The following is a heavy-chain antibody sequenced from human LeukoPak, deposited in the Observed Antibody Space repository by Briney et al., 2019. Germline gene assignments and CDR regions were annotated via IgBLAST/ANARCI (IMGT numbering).Heavy chain of an antibody. V-gene: IGHV4-61*02. CDR1: GSSFSISGNC. CDR2: IYTSGST. D-gene: IGHD1-14*01. Sequence: SQTLSLTCSVSGSSFSISGNCWSWLRQPGGKGLDGFGLIYTSGSTNYNPSLKSSVNISVDTSKIQFSLKLSSVTAADTGVYYCVRAPNQDFFDYWGQGTLVTVSS. J-gene: IGHJ4*02. CDR3: VRAPNQDFFDY.